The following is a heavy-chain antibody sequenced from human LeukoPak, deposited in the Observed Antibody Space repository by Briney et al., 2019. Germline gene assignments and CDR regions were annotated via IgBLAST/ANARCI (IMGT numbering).Heavy chain of an antibody. D-gene: IGHD2-15*01. CDR2: INHSGST. J-gene: IGHJ4*02. CDR3: ARGDYCSGGSCSYFDY. CDR1: GGSFSGYY. V-gene: IGHV4-34*01. Sequence: SETLSLTCAVYGGSFSGYYWRWIRQPPGKGLEWIGEINHSGSTNYNPSLKSRVTISVDKSKNQFSLKLSSVTAADTAVYYCARGDYCSGGSCSYFDYWGQGTLVTVSS.